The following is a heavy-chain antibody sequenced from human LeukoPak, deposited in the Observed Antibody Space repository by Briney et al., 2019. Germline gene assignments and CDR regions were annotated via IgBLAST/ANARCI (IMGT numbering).Heavy chain of an antibody. CDR2: IYYSGST. V-gene: IGHV4-39*01. CDR3: ARVECYYDSSGYYSFDYFDY. D-gene: IGHD3-22*01. J-gene: IGHJ4*02. Sequence: SETLSLTCTVSGGSISSSSYYWGWIRQPPGKGLEWIGSIYYSGSTYYNPSLKSRVTISVDTSKNQFSLKLSSVTAADTAVYYCARVECYYDSSGYYSFDYFDYWGQGTLVTVSS. CDR1: GGSISSSSYY.